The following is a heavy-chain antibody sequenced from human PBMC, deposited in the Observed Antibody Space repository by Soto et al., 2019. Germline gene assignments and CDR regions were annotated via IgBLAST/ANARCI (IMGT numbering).Heavy chain of an antibody. D-gene: IGHD3-16*01. CDR1: GGFLSESY. V-gene: IGHV4-34*01. CDR2: INHVGGT. Sequence: SETLSLTCAVYGGFLSESYWSWIRQPPGKGLEWIGEINHVGGTNYNPSLKSRVTMSVDTSQNQFSLRLISVTAADTAMYFCVRIRYQLPSSVLWLDPWGQGTPVTVSA. CDR3: VRIRYQLPSSVLWLDP. J-gene: IGHJ5*02.